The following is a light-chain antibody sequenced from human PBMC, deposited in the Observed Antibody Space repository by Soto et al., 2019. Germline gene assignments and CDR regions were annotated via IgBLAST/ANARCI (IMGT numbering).Light chain of an antibody. V-gene: IGKV3-20*01. Sequence: EIVLTQSPGTLSLSPGERATLSCRASQSVSSSYLAWYQQKPGQAPRLLIYGASSRATGIPDRFSGSGSGADFTLTISRLEPEDFAVYYCQQYGSSRSTFAGGTKVEIK. J-gene: IGKJ4*01. CDR2: GAS. CDR3: QQYGSSRST. CDR1: QSVSSSY.